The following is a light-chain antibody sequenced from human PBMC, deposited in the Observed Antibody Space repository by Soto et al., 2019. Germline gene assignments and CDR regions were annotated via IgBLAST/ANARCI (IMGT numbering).Light chain of an antibody. V-gene: IGLV2-8*01. CDR3: SSFGGGSNVV. J-gene: IGLJ2*01. CDR1: SNDVGGYNY. CDR2: EVS. Sequence: QAVVTQPPSASGSPGQSVTISCTGTSNDVGGYNYVSWYQQRPGKAPKLMIYEVSKRPSGVPDRFSASKSGNTASLTVSGLQAEDEAEYYCSSFGGGSNVVFGGGTKLTVL.